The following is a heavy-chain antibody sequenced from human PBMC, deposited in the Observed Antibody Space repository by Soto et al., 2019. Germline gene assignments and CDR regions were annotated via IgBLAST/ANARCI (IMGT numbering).Heavy chain of an antibody. CDR1: GPPFSGYH. Sequence: PSETLYLTCRVFGPPFSGYHWSWLRQPPGKGQEWIGEINHSGSTNYNPSLKSRVTISVDTSKNQFSLKLSSVTAADTAVYYCARGSDIVVVPAAREDYYYYGMDVWGQGTTVS. J-gene: IGHJ6*02. CDR2: INHSGST. V-gene: IGHV4-34*01. D-gene: IGHD2-2*01. CDR3: ARGSDIVVVPAAREDYYYYGMDV.